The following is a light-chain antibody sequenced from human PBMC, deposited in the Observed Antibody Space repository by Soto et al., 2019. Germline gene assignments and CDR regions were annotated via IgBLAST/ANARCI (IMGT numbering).Light chain of an antibody. CDR3: QQRLHWPIT. CDR1: QTVGRY. CDR2: DAS. J-gene: IGKJ5*01. Sequence: EIELTQSPATLSLSPGDRVTLSCRASQTVGRYLSWYQHSPGQGPRLLVYDASNRATGIPARFSGSGSETDFTLTISSLEPEDFAVYYCQQRLHWPITFGQGTRLEIK. V-gene: IGKV3-11*01.